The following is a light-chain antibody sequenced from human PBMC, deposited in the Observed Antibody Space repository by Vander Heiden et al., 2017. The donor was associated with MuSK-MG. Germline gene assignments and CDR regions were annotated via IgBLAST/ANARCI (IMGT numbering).Light chain of an antibody. CDR1: QSLLHSNGYSY. V-gene: IGKV2-28*01. CDR3: RQALQTPHT. J-gene: IGKJ3*01. Sequence: IVMTQSPLSLPVTPGEPASISCRSSQSLLHSNGYSYLDWYLQKPGQSPQLLIYLGSNRASGVPDRFSGSGSGTDFTLKISRVEAEDVGVYYCRQALQTPHTFDPGTKVDIK. CDR2: LGS.